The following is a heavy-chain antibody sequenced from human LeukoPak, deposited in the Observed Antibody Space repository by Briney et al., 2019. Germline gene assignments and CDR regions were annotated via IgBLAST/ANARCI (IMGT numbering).Heavy chain of an antibody. CDR2: INHSGST. D-gene: IGHD4-17*01. Sequence: KPSETLSLTCAAYGGSFSGYYWSWIRQPPGKGLEWIGEINHSGSTNYNPSLKSRVTISVDTSKNQFSLKLSSVTAADTAVYYCASLTTVTTFGYWGQGTLVTVSS. J-gene: IGHJ4*02. CDR1: GGSFSGYY. CDR3: ASLTTVTTFGY. V-gene: IGHV4-34*01.